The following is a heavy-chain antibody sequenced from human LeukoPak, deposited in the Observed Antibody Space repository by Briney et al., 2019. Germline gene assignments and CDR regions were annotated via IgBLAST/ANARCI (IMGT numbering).Heavy chain of an antibody. Sequence: ASVKVSCKASGDTFTSYYMHWVRQAPGQGLEWMGIINPSGGSTSYAQKFQGRVTMTTDTTTSTAYMELRGLRSDDTAVYYCARDLRQFLYYYMDVWGKGTTVTVSS. D-gene: IGHD6-19*01. CDR1: GDTFTSYY. V-gene: IGHV1-46*01. J-gene: IGHJ6*03. CDR3: ARDLRQFLYYYMDV. CDR2: INPSGGST.